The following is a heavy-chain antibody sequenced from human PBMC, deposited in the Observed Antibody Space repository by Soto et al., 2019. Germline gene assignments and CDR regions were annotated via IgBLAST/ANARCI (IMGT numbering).Heavy chain of an antibody. D-gene: IGHD5-12*01. CDR3: ARGRDGYKFLFDY. V-gene: IGHV4-34*01. CDR1: GGSFSGYY. CDR2: INHSGST. J-gene: IGHJ4*02. Sequence: SETLSLTCAVYGGSFSGYYWSWIRQPPGKGLEWIGEINHSGSTNYNPSLKSRVTISVDTSKNQFSLKLSSVTAADTAVYYCARGRDGYKFLFDYWGQGTLVTVSS.